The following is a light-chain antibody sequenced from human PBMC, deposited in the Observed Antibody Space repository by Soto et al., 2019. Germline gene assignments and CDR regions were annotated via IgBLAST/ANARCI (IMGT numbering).Light chain of an antibody. Sequence: QSVLTQPPSVSGAPGQRVAISCTGSSSNIGAGYGVNWYQQLPGTAPKLLIYGNTNRPSGVPDRISGSKSGTSASLAITGLQAEAESDYYCEAYGSTLSGARFGGGTKLTVL. CDR1: SSNIGAGYG. CDR3: EAYGSTLSGAR. J-gene: IGLJ3*02. V-gene: IGLV1-40*01. CDR2: GNT.